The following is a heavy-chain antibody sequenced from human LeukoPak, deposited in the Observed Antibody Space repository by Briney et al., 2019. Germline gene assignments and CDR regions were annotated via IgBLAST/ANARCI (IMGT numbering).Heavy chain of an antibody. CDR2: VSDSGDNT. D-gene: IGHD1-7*01. Sequence: GGSLRLSCAASGFTFSSYAMSWVRQAPGKGLEWVSAVSDSGDNTHYADSVKGRFAISRDNAKNSLYLQMNSLRAEDTAVYYCARALELLYFDYWGQGTLVTVSS. J-gene: IGHJ4*02. CDR3: ARALELLYFDY. CDR1: GFTFSSYA. V-gene: IGHV3-23*01.